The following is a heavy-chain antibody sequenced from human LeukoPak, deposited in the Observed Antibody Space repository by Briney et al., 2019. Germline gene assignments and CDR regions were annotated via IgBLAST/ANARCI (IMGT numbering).Heavy chain of an antibody. CDR2: IYYSGST. CDR3: ARPICSSTSCHGPFDP. Sequence: SETLSLTCTVSGGSISSSSYYWGWIRQPPGKGLEWIGSIYYSGSTYYNPSLKSRVTISVDTSKNQFSLKLSSVTAADTAVYYCARPICSSTSCHGPFDPWGQGTLVTVSS. D-gene: IGHD2-2*01. CDR1: GGSISSSSYY. J-gene: IGHJ5*02. V-gene: IGHV4-39*01.